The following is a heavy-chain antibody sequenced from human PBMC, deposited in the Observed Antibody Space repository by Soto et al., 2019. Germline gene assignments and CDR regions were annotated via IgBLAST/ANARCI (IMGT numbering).Heavy chain of an antibody. D-gene: IGHD4-17*01. CDR3: ARDGVDVSRTTVRHGALDI. CDR2: FIPVFTTA. V-gene: IGHV1-69*01. Sequence: QVQLVQSGAEVKKPGSSVKVSCKASGGSFSTYGISWVRQAPGQGLEWMGGFIPVFTTAKYAQKFQGRVSITADESTYTAYMELSSLRSDDTAVYFCARDGVDVSRTTVRHGALDIWGQGTVVTVSS. CDR1: GGSFSTYG. J-gene: IGHJ3*02.